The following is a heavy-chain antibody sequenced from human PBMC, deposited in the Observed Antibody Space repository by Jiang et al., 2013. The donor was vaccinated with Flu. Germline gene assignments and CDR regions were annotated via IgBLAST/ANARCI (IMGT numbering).Heavy chain of an antibody. CDR1: GYTFTGYY. D-gene: IGHD3-22*01. CDR2: INPNSGGT. V-gene: IGHV1-2*06. J-gene: IGHJ4*02. CDR3: ARKSGFNYYDSSGYIDY. Sequence: EVKKPGASVKVSCKASGYTFTGYYMHWVRQAPGQGLEWMGRINPNSGGTNYAQKFQGRVTMTRDTSISTAYMELSRLRSDDTAVYYCARKSGFNYYDSSGYIDYWGQGTLVTVSS.